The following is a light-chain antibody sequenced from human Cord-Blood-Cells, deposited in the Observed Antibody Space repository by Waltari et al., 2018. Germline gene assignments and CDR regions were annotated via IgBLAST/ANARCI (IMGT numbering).Light chain of an antibody. CDR3: QQYGSSPPRVT. CDR1: QSVSSSY. CDR2: GAS. Sequence: EIVLTQSPGTLSLSPGERATLSCRASQSVSSSYLAWYQQKPGQAPRLLIYGASSRATGIPGRFRGSGSGTDFTLTISRLEPEDFAVYYCQQYGSSPPRVTFGGGTKVEIK. V-gene: IGKV3-20*01. J-gene: IGKJ4*01.